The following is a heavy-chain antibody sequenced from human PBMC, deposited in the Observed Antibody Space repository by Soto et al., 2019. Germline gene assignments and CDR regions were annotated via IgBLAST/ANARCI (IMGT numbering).Heavy chain of an antibody. D-gene: IGHD5-18*01. V-gene: IGHV1-18*04. CDR1: GYTFTSYG. J-gene: IGHJ4*02. CDR2: ISAYNGNT. CDR3: ARGVASTWIQPRAAPVYDY. Sequence: QVQLVQSGAEVKKPGASVKVSCKASGYTFTSYGISWVRQAPGQGLEWMGWISAYNGNTNYAQKLQGRVTMTTDTSTSTAYMELRSLRSDDTAVYYCARGVASTWIQPRAAPVYDYWGQGTLVTVSS.